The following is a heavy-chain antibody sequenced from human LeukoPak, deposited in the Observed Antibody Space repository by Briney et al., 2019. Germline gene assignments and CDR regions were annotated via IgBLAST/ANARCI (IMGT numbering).Heavy chain of an antibody. CDR3: AGGEYSSSPEDY. Sequence: PSETLSLTCTVSGGSISSYYWSWIRQPPGKGLEWIGYIYYSGSTNYNPSLKSRVTISVDTSKNQFSLKLSSVTAADTAVYYCAGGEYSSSPEDYWGQGTLVTVSS. J-gene: IGHJ4*02. CDR2: IYYSGST. V-gene: IGHV4-59*01. CDR1: GGSISSYY. D-gene: IGHD6-6*01.